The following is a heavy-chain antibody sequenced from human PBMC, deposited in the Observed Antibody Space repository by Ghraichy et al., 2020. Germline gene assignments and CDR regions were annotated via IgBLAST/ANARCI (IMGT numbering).Heavy chain of an antibody. CDR2: IYSGGST. D-gene: IGHD3-22*01. CDR1: GFTVSSNY. V-gene: IGHV3-53*01. CDR3: ARELTDSSGYYYAY. Sequence: GGSLRLSCAASGFTVSSNYMSWVRQAPGKGLEWVSVIYSGGSTYYADSVKGRFTISRDNSKNTLYLQMNSLRAEDTAVYYCARELTDSSGYYYAYWGQGTLVTVSS. J-gene: IGHJ4*02.